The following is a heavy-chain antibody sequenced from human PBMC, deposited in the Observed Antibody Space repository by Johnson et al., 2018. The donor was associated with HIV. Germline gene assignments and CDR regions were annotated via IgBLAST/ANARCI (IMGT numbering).Heavy chain of an antibody. D-gene: IGHD5-24*01. CDR3: ARCRDAYTLLSAFDI. J-gene: IGHJ3*02. CDR1: GFSFSTYA. CDR2: ISSNGGST. Sequence: VQLVESGGGLVQPGGSLRLSCAASGFSFSTYAMHWVRQAPGKGLEYVSAISSNGGSTFYANSVKGRFTIFRDNSKSTLYLQMGSLRAEDMGVYYCARCRDAYTLLSAFDIWGQGTMVTVSS. V-gene: IGHV3-64*01.